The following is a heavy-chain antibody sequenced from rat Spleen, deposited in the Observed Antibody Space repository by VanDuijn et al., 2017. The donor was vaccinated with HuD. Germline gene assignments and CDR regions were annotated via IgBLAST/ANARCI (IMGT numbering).Heavy chain of an antibody. CDR3: TTGITTGYYFDY. CDR2: ISTGGGST. V-gene: IGHV5-27*01. CDR1: GFTFSDYY. J-gene: IGHJ2*01. Sequence: EVQLVESGGGLVQPGRSLKLSCAASGFTFSDYYMAWVRQAPRKGLEWVAYISTGGGSTYYRESVKGRFTISRDNAKSTLYLQMDSLRSEDTATYYCTTGITTGYYFDYWGQGVMVTVSS. D-gene: IGHD1-10*01.